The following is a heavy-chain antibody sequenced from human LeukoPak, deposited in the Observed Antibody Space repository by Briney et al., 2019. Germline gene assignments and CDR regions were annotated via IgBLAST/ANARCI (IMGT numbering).Heavy chain of an antibody. CDR3: ARRLNYDYGDYGGLDY. D-gene: IGHD4-17*01. V-gene: IGHV1-18*01. CDR1: GYTFTSYG. Sequence: ASVKVSCKASGYTFTSYGISWVRQAPGQGLEWMGWISAYNGNTNYARKLQGRVTMTTDTSTSTAYMELSSLRSEDTAAYYCARRLNYDYGDYGGLDYWGQGTLVTVSS. CDR2: ISAYNGNT. J-gene: IGHJ4*02.